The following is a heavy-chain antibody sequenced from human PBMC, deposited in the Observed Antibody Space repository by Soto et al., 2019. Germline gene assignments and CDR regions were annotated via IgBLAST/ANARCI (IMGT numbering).Heavy chain of an antibody. D-gene: IGHD3-22*01. V-gene: IGHV4-30-4*08. CDR1: GGSISGDYY. Sequence: SETLSLTCSVSGGSISGDYYWSWIRQAPGRGLEWIGYIHSSGSIYYNPSLKSRATMSIDTAGNQFSLKVSSVTVADTAVYYCARDLDGLHDDTSGPFPRPGWGQGTLVTVSS. J-gene: IGHJ1*01. CDR3: ARDLDGLHDDTSGPFPRPG. CDR2: IHSSGSI.